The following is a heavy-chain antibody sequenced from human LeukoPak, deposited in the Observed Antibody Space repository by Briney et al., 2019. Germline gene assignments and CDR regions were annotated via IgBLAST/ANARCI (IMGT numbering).Heavy chain of an antibody. CDR3: ARSGTVVVPVPVSNWFDP. Sequence: ASETLSLTCTVSGGSISSGGYYWSWIRQHPGKGLEWIGYIYYSGSTYYNPSLKSRVTISVDTSKNQFSLKLSSVTAADTAVYYCARSGTVVVPVPVSNWFDPWGQGTLVTVSS. CDR2: IYYSGST. J-gene: IGHJ5*02. V-gene: IGHV4-31*03. D-gene: IGHD2-2*01. CDR1: GGSISSGGYY.